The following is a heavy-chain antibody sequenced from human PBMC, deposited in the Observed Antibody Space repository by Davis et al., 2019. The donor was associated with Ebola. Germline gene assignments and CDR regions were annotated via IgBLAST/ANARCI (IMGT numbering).Heavy chain of an antibody. V-gene: IGHV3-49*04. CDR3: TRGRGGYYTDAFDM. Sequence: GGSLRLSCTASGFTFGAYVMSWVRQTPGKGLEWVGFIRSKTYGGTTEYAASVKGRFAISRDDSKSIASLQMNGLETEDTAIYYCTRGRGGYYTDAFDMWGQGTMVTVSS. CDR1: GFTFGAYV. J-gene: IGHJ3*02. D-gene: IGHD3-22*01. CDR2: IRSKTYGGTT.